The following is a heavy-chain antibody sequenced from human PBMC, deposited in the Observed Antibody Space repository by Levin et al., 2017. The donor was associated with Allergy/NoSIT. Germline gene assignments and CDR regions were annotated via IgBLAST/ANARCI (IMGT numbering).Heavy chain of an antibody. Sequence: GGSLRLSCAASGFTFRNHAMNWVRQAPGKGLEWVSAITTSGATTHYADSVKGRFTISRDNSKHTLSLQMNSLRAEDTAFYYCAKGQDYGDTLHFDYCGQETLVTVSS. CDR2: ITTSGATT. CDR1: GFTFRNHA. V-gene: IGHV3-23*01. J-gene: IGHJ4*02. CDR3: AKGQDYGDTLHFDY. D-gene: IGHD4-17*01.